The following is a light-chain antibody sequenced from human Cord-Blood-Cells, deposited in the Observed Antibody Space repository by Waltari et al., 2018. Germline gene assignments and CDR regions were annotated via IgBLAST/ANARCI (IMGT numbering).Light chain of an antibody. Sequence: QSVLTQPPSVSGAPGQRVTISCTGSSTNIGAGYEVHWYQQLPGTAPKLLIYMNSKGPSRVPDRFARFKSGTPPSLELTGLRAEGEVVYCCQSYDSSLSGYVFGTGSNVTVL. CDR3: QSYDSSLSGYV. V-gene: IGLV1-40*01. J-gene: IGLJ1*01. CDR1: STNIGAGYE. CDR2: MNS.